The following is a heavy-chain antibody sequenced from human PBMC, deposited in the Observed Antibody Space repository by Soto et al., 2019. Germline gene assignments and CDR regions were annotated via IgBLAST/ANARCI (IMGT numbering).Heavy chain of an antibody. CDR1: EFSLTTSGVG. CDR3: AHRVLRTVFGLVTTTAIYFDF. J-gene: IGHJ4*02. Sequence: QITLNESGPTQVKPRQTLTLTCTFSEFSLTTSGVGVGWIRQSPGKAPEWLALIYWDDDRRYSPSLKSRLTITKDTSKNLVVLTMADSDPADTATYYCAHRVLRTVFGLVTTTAIYFDFWGQGTPVAVSS. CDR2: IYWDDDR. V-gene: IGHV2-5*02. D-gene: IGHD3-3*01.